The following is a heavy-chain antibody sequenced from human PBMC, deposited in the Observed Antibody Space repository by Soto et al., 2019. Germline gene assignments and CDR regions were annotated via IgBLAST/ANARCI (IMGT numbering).Heavy chain of an antibody. CDR3: AKALFTYQLLLFDY. D-gene: IGHD2-2*01. CDR2: ISGSGENT. J-gene: IGHJ4*02. Sequence: GGSLRLSCAASGFTFINYAVTWVRQAPGKGLEWVSAISGSGENTYYADSVKGRFTISRDNSKNTLYLQMNSLRAEDTAVYHCAKALFTYQLLLFDYWGQGTLVTVSS. V-gene: IGHV3-23*01. CDR1: GFTFINYA.